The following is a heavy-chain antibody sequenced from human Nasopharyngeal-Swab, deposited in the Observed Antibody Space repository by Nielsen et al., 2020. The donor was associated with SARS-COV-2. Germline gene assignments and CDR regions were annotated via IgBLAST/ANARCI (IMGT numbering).Heavy chain of an antibody. CDR1: GFSFSTSW. CDR2: MNPDGDKI. CDR3: ARDKAYSTYDY. D-gene: IGHD4-11*01. V-gene: IGHV3-7*03. Sequence: GESLKISCAASGFSFSTSWMNWARQAPGKGLEWVANMNPDGDKIYYADSVKGRFTMSRDNAENSLYLQVNSLRAEDTAVYYCARDKAYSTYDYWGQGTLVTVSS. J-gene: IGHJ4*02.